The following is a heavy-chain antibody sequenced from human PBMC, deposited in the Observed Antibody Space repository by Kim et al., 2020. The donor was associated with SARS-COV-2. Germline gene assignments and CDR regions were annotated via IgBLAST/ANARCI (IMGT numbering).Heavy chain of an antibody. V-gene: IGHV1-24*01. D-gene: IGHD1-26*01. Sequence: ASVKVSCKVSGYSLRELSMHWVRQSPGKGFEWMGGFDPEAAGIIYAQTFRGRVIMTEDTSTDTAYMELSSLRSEDTAVYYCATGLKGATVKNYWGQGALVTVSS. CDR1: GYSLRELS. CDR3: ATGLKGATVKNY. CDR2: FDPEAAGI. J-gene: IGHJ4*02.